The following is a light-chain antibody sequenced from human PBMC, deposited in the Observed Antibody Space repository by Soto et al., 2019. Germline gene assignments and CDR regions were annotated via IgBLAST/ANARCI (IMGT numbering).Light chain of an antibody. V-gene: IGKV3-20*01. Sequence: EIVLTQSPGTLSLSPGERATLSCRASQSVSSSYLAWYQQKPGQAPRLLIYGASSRATGIPDRFSGSGSGTDFTLTISRTEPEDFAVYYCQQYGSSRTFGQGTKVEIK. J-gene: IGKJ1*01. CDR3: QQYGSSRT. CDR2: GAS. CDR1: QSVSSSY.